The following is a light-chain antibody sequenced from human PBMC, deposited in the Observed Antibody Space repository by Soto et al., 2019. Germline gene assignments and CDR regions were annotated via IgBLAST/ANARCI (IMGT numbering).Light chain of an antibody. CDR1: SSNIGAGYD. V-gene: IGLV1-40*01. Sequence: QSVLTQPPSVSGGPGQRVTISCTGSSSNIGAGYDVHWYQQLPGTAPKLLIYGNSNRPSGVPDRFSGSKSGTSASLAITGLQAEDEADYYCQSYDSSLSRVFGGGTQLTVL. CDR3: QSYDSSLSRV. J-gene: IGLJ2*01. CDR2: GNS.